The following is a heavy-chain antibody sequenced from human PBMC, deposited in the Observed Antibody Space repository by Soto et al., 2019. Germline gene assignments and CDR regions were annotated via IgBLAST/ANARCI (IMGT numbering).Heavy chain of an antibody. D-gene: IGHD5-12*01. Sequence: QVQLVQSGAEVKKPGSSVKVSCKASGGTFSSYTISWVQQAPGQGLEWMGRIIPILGIANYAQKFQGRVTITADKSTSTAYMELSSLRSEDTAVYYCEVKKNQPPDGYNYDYWGQGTLVTVSS. CDR2: IIPILGIA. CDR1: GGTFSSYT. J-gene: IGHJ4*02. V-gene: IGHV1-69*02. CDR3: EVKKNQPPDGYNYDY.